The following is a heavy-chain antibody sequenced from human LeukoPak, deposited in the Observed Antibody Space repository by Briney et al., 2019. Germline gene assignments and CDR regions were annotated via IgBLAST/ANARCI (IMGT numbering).Heavy chain of an antibody. V-gene: IGHV1-46*01. CDR1: GYTFTSYY. Sequence: ASAKVSCKASGYTFTSYYMHWVRQAPGQGLEWMGIINPSGGSTSYAQKFQGRVTMTRDTSTSTVYMELSSLRSEDTAVYYCARDGYYYDSSGYYYVFDYWGQGTLVTVSS. D-gene: IGHD3-22*01. CDR3: ARDGYYYDSSGYYYVFDY. J-gene: IGHJ4*02. CDR2: INPSGGST.